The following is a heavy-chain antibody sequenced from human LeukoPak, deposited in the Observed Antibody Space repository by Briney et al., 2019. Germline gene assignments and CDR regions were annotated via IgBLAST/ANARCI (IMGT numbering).Heavy chain of an antibody. CDR2: ISYDGSNK. J-gene: IGHJ5*02. D-gene: IGHD6-13*01. CDR3: EKDPTPKETGYSNPFDP. Sequence: GGSLRLSCAASGFTFSSYGMHWVRQAPGKGLEWVAVISYDGSNKYYADSVKGRFTISRDNSKNTLYLQMNSLRAEDTAVYYCEKDPTPKETGYSNPFDPWGQGTLVTVSS. V-gene: IGHV3-30*18. CDR1: GFTFSSYG.